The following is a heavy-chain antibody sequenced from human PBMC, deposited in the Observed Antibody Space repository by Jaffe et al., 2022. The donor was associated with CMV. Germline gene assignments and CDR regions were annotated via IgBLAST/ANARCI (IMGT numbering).Heavy chain of an antibody. J-gene: IGHJ4*02. D-gene: IGHD3-10*01. CDR1: GYTFTGYY. Sequence: QVQLVQSGAEVKKPGASVKVSCKASGYTFTGYYMHWVRQAPGQGLEWMGWINPNSGGTNYAQKFQGRVTMTRDTSISTAYMELSRLRSDDTAVYYCARDTAGSGSYWRDFDYWGQGTLVTVSS. V-gene: IGHV1-2*02. CDR3: ARDTAGSGSYWRDFDY. CDR2: INPNSGGT.